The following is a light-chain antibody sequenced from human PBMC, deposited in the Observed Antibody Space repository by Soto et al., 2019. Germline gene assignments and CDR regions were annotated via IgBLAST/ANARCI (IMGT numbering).Light chain of an antibody. Sequence: QSALTQPPSVSGAPGQRVTISCTGSSSNIGAGYDVHWYQQLPGTAPKLLIYGNSNRPSGVPDRFSGSQSGTSASLAITGLQAEDEADYYCQSYASSLSGSRVFGTGTKLTVL. J-gene: IGLJ1*01. CDR1: SSNIGAGYD. CDR2: GNS. V-gene: IGLV1-40*01. CDR3: QSYASSLSGSRV.